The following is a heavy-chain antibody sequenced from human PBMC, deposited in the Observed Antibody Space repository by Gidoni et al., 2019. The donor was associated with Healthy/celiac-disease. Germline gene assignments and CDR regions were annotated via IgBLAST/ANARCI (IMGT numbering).Heavy chain of an antibody. V-gene: IGHV4-34*01. Sequence: QVQLQQWGAGLLKPSETLSLTCAVYGGSFVGYYWSWIRQPPGKGLEWIGEINHSGSTNYNPSLKSRVTISVDTSKNQFSLKLSSVTAADTAVYYCARVSKNNWFDPWGQGTLVTVSS. CDR3: ARVSKNNWFDP. J-gene: IGHJ5*02. CDR1: GGSFVGYY. CDR2: INHSGST.